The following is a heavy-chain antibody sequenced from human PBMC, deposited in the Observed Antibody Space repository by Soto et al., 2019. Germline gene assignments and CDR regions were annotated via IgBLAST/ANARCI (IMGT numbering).Heavy chain of an antibody. D-gene: IGHD3-16*02. J-gene: IGHJ6*02. CDR3: EAEMTFGKLSVV. CDR2: IFPKFGTT. CDR1: GDTYTNYV. Sequence: QVQLVQAGAEVKKPGSSVKVSCKASGDTYTNYVISWVRQAPGQGLEWMGGIFPKFGTTYSAQKLQDRLTITADASTSTVYMQLSSLRLDDTAVYYCEAEMTFGKLSVVWGQGTTVTVSS. V-gene: IGHV1-69*01.